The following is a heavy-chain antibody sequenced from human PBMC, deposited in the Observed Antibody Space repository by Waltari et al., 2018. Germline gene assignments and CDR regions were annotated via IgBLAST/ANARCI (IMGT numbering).Heavy chain of an antibody. V-gene: IGHV3-53*01. Sequence: EVQLVESGGGLIQPGGSLRLSCAASGFTVSSNYMSWVRQAPGKGLEWVSVIYSGVSTYYADSVKGRFTISRDNSKNTLYLQMNSLRAENTAVYYCHVYDSSARAIFDYWGQGTLVTVSS. CDR1: GFTVSSNY. J-gene: IGHJ4*02. CDR2: IYSGVST. D-gene: IGHD3-22*01. CDR3: HVYDSSARAIFDY.